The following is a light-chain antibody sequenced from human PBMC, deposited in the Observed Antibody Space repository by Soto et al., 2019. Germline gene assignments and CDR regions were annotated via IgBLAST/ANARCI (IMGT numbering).Light chain of an antibody. CDR3: QQANRFPIT. J-gene: IGKJ5*01. Sequence: DIQMTQSPSSVSASVGDRVTISCRASQGIGTWLAWYQQKPGKAPKLLIYGASSLHSGVPSRFSGSGSGTDFTLTISSLQPEDFATYYCQQANRFPITFGQGTRLEIK. CDR2: GAS. CDR1: QGIGTW. V-gene: IGKV1-12*01.